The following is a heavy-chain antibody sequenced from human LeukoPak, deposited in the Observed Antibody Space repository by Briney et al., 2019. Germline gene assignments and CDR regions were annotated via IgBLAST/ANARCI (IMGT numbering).Heavy chain of an antibody. CDR2: IHYSGST. Sequence: SETLSLTCAVYGGSFRNYYWGWIRQPPGKGLEWIGSIHYSGSTHYNPSLKSRVTISVDTSKNRFSLKLSSVTAADTAVYYCARRYRSGTSCYFFDYWGQGTLVTVSS. J-gene: IGHJ4*02. V-gene: IGHV4-39*01. CDR1: GGSFRNYY. CDR3: ARRYRSGTSCYFFDY. D-gene: IGHD2-2*01.